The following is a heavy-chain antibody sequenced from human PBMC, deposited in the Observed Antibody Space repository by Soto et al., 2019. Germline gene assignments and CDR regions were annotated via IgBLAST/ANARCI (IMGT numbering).Heavy chain of an antibody. J-gene: IGHJ5*01. CDR3: AHTSSGNFYWFDS. CDR1: GFSLSTSGVG. D-gene: IGHD3-22*01. V-gene: IGHV2-5*02. CDR2: IWWDDNK. Sequence: QITLKESGPTLVKPTQTLTLTCTFSGFSLSTSGVGVGWIRQPPGKALEWLTLIWWDDNKRYNPSLNSRLTXTXDLXKNQVVLTMTNMDPVDTGTFYCAHTSSGNFYWFDSWGQGTLVTVSS.